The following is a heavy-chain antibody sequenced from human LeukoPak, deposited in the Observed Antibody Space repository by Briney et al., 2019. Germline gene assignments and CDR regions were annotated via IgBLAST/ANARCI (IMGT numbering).Heavy chain of an antibody. CDR2: INGGGEST. Sequence: GGSLRLSCAASGFTFSSYVMSWVRQAPGKGLEWVSSINGGGESTNYADSVQGRFTISRDNSRNTLDLQMNSLRAEDTAVYYCAKDWGATTPGGFDYWGQGTLVTVSS. V-gene: IGHV3-23*01. CDR3: AKDWGATTPGGFDY. J-gene: IGHJ4*02. D-gene: IGHD1-26*01. CDR1: GFTFSSYV.